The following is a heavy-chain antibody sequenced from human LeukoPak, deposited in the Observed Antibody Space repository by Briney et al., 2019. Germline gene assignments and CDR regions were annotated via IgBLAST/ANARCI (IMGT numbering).Heavy chain of an antibody. V-gene: IGHV1-2*02. CDR2: IHPNSGGT. CDR3: ARLAAVPG. Sequence: GASVKVSCKASGYTFTDYYLHWVRQAPGQGLEWMGWIHPNSGGTNYAQKFQGRVAMTRDTSISTAYMELSSLRSDDTAVYYCARLAAVPGWSQGTLVTVSS. CDR1: GYTFTDYY. J-gene: IGHJ1*01. D-gene: IGHD6-19*01.